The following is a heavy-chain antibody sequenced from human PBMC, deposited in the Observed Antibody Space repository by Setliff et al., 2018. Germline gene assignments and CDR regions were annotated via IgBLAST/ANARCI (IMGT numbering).Heavy chain of an antibody. D-gene: IGHD3-22*01. V-gene: IGHV1-46*01. CDR1: GGTFSSSG. CDR2: INPTGGST. Sequence: RASVKVSCKSSGGTFSSSGITWVRQAPGQGLEWMGLINPTGGSTSYAQKFQGRVTMTRDTSTSTVFMELSSLRSEDTAVYYCVRDRNDNYESSGYYYAGGYMDVWGKGTAVTVSS. J-gene: IGHJ6*03. CDR3: VRDRNDNYESSGYYYAGGYMDV.